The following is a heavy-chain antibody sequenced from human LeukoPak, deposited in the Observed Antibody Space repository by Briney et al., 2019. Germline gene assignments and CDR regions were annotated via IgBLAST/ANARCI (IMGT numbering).Heavy chain of an antibody. J-gene: IGHJ3*02. D-gene: IGHD1-26*01. CDR1: GGSISSSSYY. V-gene: IGHV4-39*07. CDR2: IYYSGST. CDR3: SSRIVGATRDAFDI. Sequence: PSETLPLTCTVSGGSISSSSYYWGWIRQPPGKGLEWIGSIYYSGSTYYNPSLKSRVTISVDTSKNQFSLKLSSVTAADTAVYYCSSRIVGATRDAFDIWGQGTMVTVSS.